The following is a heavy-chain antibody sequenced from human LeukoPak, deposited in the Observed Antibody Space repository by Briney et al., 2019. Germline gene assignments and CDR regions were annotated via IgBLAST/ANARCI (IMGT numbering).Heavy chain of an antibody. CDR3: AKPYDSSGYYYNY. Sequence: PGGSLRLSCAASGFTFSSYAMSWVRQAPGKGLEWVSAISGSGGSTYYADSVKGRFTISRDNSKNTLYPQMNSLRAEDTAVYYCAKPYDSSGYYYNYWGQGTLVTVSS. D-gene: IGHD3-22*01. CDR1: GFTFSSYA. J-gene: IGHJ4*02. CDR2: ISGSGGST. V-gene: IGHV3-23*01.